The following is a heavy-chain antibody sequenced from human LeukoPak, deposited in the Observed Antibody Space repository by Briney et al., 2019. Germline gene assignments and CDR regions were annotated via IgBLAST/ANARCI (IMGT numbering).Heavy chain of an antibody. CDR1: GYTFTGYC. J-gene: IGHJ5*02. D-gene: IGHD2-15*01. V-gene: IGHV1-2*02. Sequence: GASVKVSCKASGYTFTGYCMHWVRQAPGQGLEWMGWINPNSGGTNYAQKFQGRVTMTRDTSISTAYMELSRLRSDDTAVYYCARDAGYCSGGSCYPPGLGWFDPWGQGTLVTVSS. CDR3: ARDAGYCSGGSCYPPGLGWFDP. CDR2: INPNSGGT.